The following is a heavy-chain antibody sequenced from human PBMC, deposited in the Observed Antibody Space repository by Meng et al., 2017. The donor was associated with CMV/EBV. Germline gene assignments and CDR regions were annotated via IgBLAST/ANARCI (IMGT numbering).Heavy chain of an antibody. CDR3: AREGYCGGDCFYDY. CDR2: IIPIFGTA. D-gene: IGHD2-21*02. V-gene: IGHV1-69*12. Sequence: QVQLVEPGAEVKKPGSSVKVSCKASGGTFSSYAIGWVRQAPGQGLEWMGGIIPIFGTANYAQKFQGRVTITADESTSTAYMELSSLRSEDTAVYYCAREGYCGGDCFYDYWGQGPLVTVSS. CDR1: GGTFSSYA. J-gene: IGHJ4*02.